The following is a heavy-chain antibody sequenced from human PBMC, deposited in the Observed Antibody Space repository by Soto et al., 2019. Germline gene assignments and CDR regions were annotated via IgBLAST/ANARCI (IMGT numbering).Heavy chain of an antibody. J-gene: IGHJ6*02. D-gene: IGHD3-10*01. CDR3: AKEGTGTTAVDYYYSDMDV. V-gene: IGHV3-30*18. Sequence: QVQLVESGGGVVQPGRSLRLSCEVSGFNFSTYDMHWVRQAPGQGLEWVAVISYDGSKKYYAESVKGRFSISRDNSKNPLYLQMNSPRAEDTAVYYCAKEGTGTTAVDYYYSDMDVWGQGTTVTVSS. CDR1: GFNFSTYD. CDR2: ISYDGSKK.